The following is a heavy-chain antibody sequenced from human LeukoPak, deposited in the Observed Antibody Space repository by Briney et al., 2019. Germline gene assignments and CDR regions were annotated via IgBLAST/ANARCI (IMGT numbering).Heavy chain of an antibody. CDR3: AKSKIVQGRGYFDV. V-gene: IGHV3-23*01. CDR2: IGTSGDT. D-gene: IGHD1-26*01. J-gene: IGHJ2*01. CDR1: GFTFSTYP. Sequence: PGGSLRLSCTASGFTFSTYPLTWVRQAPGKGPEWVSTIGTSGDTYYADSVKGRFTISRDNSNNALYLHMNSLRAEDAAVYYCAKSKIVQGRGYFDVWGRGTLVTVSS.